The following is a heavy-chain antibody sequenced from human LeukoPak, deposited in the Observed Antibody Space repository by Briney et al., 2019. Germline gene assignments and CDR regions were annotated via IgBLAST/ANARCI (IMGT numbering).Heavy chain of an antibody. Sequence: GRSLRLSCAASGFTFGDYAMSWVRQAPGKGLEWVGFIKSKAFGGTTEYAASVKGRFTISRDDSNSIAYLQMNSLKIEDTAMYYCTRDAGYSYGPVRTFDIWGQGTMVTVSS. CDR2: IKSKAFGGTT. V-gene: IGHV3-49*04. D-gene: IGHD5-18*01. CDR3: TRDAGYSYGPVRTFDI. J-gene: IGHJ3*02. CDR1: GFTFGDYA.